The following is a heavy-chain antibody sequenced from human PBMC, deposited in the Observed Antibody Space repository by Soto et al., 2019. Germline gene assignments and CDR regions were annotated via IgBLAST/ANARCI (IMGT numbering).Heavy chain of an antibody. V-gene: IGHV3-66*01. CDR1: GFTVSGNY. J-gene: IGHJ4*02. CDR2: IYSAGST. Sequence: GGSLRLSCAASGFTVSGNYMSWVRQAPGKGLEWVSVIYSAGSTYYADSVKGRFTISRDNSKNTLYLQMNSLRAEDTAVYYCARDLRDFWSGGHDYWGQGTLVTVSS. D-gene: IGHD3-3*01. CDR3: ARDLRDFWSGGHDY.